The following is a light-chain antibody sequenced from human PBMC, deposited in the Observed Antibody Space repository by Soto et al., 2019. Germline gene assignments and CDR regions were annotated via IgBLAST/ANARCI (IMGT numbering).Light chain of an antibody. J-gene: IGKJ5*01. CDR3: QQSYSTPIT. CDR2: AAS. Sequence: DIQMTQSQSSLSASVVERVPIXWRASQSISNYLNWYQQKPGKAPKVLIYAASNLQSGVPSRFSGSGSGTDFTLTISSLQPEDFATYYCQQSYSTPITFGQGTRLEIK. CDR1: QSISNY. V-gene: IGKV1-39*01.